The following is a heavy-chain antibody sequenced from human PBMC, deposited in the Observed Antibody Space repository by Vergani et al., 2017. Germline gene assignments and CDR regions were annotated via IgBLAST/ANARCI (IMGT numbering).Heavy chain of an antibody. D-gene: IGHD6-13*01. J-gene: IGHJ1*01. CDR3: AKDQYSSSLPWYFQH. CDR2: ISGSGGSK. V-gene: IGHV3-23*01. Sequence: EVQLLESGGGLVQPGGSLRLSCAASGFTFSSYAMSWVRQAPGKGLEWVSAISGSGGSKYYADSVKGRLPIARDNSKNTLYLQMNSLRAEDTAVYYCAKDQYSSSLPWYFQHWGQGTLVTVSS. CDR1: GFTFSSYA.